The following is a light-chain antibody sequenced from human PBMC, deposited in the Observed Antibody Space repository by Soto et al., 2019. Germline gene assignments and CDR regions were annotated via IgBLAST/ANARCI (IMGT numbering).Light chain of an antibody. CDR1: SSDVGGYNY. Sequence: QSALTQPRSVSGSPGQSVTISCTGTSSDVGGYNYVSWYQQNPGNAPKLMIYDVSKRPSGVPDRFSGSKSGDTSSLTISGLQAEDEADYYCCSYAGSYTHYVFGTGTKLTVL. CDR3: CSYAGSYTHYV. J-gene: IGLJ1*01. V-gene: IGLV2-11*01. CDR2: DVS.